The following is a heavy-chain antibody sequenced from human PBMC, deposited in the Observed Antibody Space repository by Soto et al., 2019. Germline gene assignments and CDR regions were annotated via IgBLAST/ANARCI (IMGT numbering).Heavy chain of an antibody. D-gene: IGHD3-22*01. CDR1: GFTFSSNA. J-gene: IGHJ1*01. Sequence: GGSLRLSCAASGFTFSSNAMCWVRQAPGKGLEWVSTISGSGGGTYYADSVKGRFTVSRDNSKNALYLLMNSLRADDAAVYYCVKGAEYGSCGYGVEWGQGTLVTVSS. CDR3: VKGAEYGSCGYGVE. V-gene: IGHV3-23*01. CDR2: ISGSGGGT.